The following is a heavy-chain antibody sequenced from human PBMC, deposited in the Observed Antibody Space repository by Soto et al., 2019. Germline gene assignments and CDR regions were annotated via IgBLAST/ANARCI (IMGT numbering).Heavy chain of an antibody. CDR1: GFTFDDFA. V-gene: IGHV3-9*01. Sequence: HPGGSLRLSCAVSGFTFDDFAMHWVRQAPGKGLEWVSGISWSSGSIGYADSVKGRFTISRDNAKYSLYLKMNSLRTEDTALYYCAKDMNGYSYGGAFDIWGQGTMVTVSS. D-gene: IGHD5-18*01. J-gene: IGHJ3*02. CDR3: AKDMNGYSYGGAFDI. CDR2: ISWSSGSI.